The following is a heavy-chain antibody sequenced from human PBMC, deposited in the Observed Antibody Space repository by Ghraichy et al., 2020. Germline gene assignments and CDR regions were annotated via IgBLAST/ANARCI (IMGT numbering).Heavy chain of an antibody. CDR1: GYPFTSYD. CDR2: MNPNSGNT. CDR3: ARVTSYCSSTSCLYYFDY. J-gene: IGHJ4*02. Sequence: ASVKVSCKASGYPFTSYDINWVRQAPGQGLEWMGWMNPNSGNTGYAQKFQGRVTMTRNTSISTAYMELSSLRSEDTAVYYCARVTSYCSSTSCLYYFDYWGQGTLVTVSS. D-gene: IGHD2-2*01. V-gene: IGHV1-8*01.